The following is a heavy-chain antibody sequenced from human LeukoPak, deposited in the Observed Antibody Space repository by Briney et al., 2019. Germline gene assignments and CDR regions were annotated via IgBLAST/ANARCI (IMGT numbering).Heavy chain of an antibody. CDR3: ARDRYGDGFAHLDY. CDR1: GFSFTSYA. Sequence: ASVKVSCKASGFSFTSYAIHWVRQTPGQGLEWMGWITPGGGTNYAQKFQGRAAIIWDTSITTAYMDLSRLTSDDTAVYYCARDRYGDGFAHLDYWGQGALVTVSS. CDR2: ITPGGGT. D-gene: IGHD5-24*01. V-gene: IGHV1-2*02. J-gene: IGHJ4*02.